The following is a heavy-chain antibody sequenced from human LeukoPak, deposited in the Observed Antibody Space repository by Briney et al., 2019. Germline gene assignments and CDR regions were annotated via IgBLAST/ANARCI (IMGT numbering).Heavy chain of an antibody. Sequence: ASVKVSCKASGGSFRNSAFVWVRQAPGQGLDWMGGIIPVFGTPNYADNFQDRVTISADESTNTACLDLSSLRSEDTAVYFCAILGDGRIGMGLLGSFDYWGQGTLVIVSP. D-gene: IGHD2/OR15-2a*01. CDR1: GGSFRNSA. J-gene: IGHJ4*02. CDR2: IIPVFGTP. CDR3: AILGDGRIGMGLLGSFDY. V-gene: IGHV1-69*13.